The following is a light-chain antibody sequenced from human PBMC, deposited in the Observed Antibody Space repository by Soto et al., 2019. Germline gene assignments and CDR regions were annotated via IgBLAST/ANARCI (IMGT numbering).Light chain of an antibody. J-gene: IGKJ1*01. CDR2: VVS. CDR1: QDISNY. CDR3: LQHYDFPCT. Sequence: DIQMTQSPSAMSASVGDRVTITCRANQDISNYLAWFQQKPGSVPERLIYVVSSLESGVPSRFIGGGSGTEFTLTISSLQPEDFATYFCLQHYDFPCTFGKGTKVEIK. V-gene: IGKV1-17*03.